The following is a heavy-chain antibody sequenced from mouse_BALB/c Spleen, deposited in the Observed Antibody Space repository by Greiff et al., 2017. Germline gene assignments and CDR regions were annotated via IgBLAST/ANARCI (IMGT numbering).Heavy chain of an antibody. CDR1: GFTFSNYW. J-gene: IGHJ3*01. Sequence: EVKLVESGGGLVQPGGSMKLSCVASGFTFSNYWMNWVRQSPEKGLEWVAEIRLKSNNYATHYAESVKGRFTISRDDSKSSVYLQMNNLRAEDTGIYYCTRDLFYYGSSPFAYWGQGTLVTVSA. CDR3: TRDLFYYGSSPFAY. V-gene: IGHV6-6*02. D-gene: IGHD1-1*01. CDR2: IRLKSNNYAT.